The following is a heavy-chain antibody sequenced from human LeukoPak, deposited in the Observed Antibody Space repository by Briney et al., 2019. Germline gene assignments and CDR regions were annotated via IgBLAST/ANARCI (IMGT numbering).Heavy chain of an antibody. CDR1: GFTFSSYS. CDR3: ASLEMARIFGGQSAFDY. Sequence: GGSLRLSCAASGFTFSSYSMNWVRQAPGKGLEWVSYISSSSSTIYYADSVKGRFTISRDNAKNSLYLQMNSLRAEDTAVYYCASLEMARIFGGQSAFDYWGQGTLVTVSS. D-gene: IGHD5-24*01. J-gene: IGHJ4*02. CDR2: ISSSSSTI. V-gene: IGHV3-48*01.